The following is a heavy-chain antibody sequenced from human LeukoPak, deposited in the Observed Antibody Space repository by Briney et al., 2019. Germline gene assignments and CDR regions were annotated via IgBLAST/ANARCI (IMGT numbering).Heavy chain of an antibody. D-gene: IGHD3-3*01. CDR2: ISGSDGST. Sequence: GGSLRLSCAASGFTFSTYAMSWVRQAPGKGQEWVSAISGSDGSTYYADSVKGRFTISRDNSKNTLYLQMNSLRAEDTAVYYCAKGLEYFDYWGQGTLVTVSS. J-gene: IGHJ4*02. V-gene: IGHV3-23*01. CDR3: AKGLEYFDY. CDR1: GFTFSTYA.